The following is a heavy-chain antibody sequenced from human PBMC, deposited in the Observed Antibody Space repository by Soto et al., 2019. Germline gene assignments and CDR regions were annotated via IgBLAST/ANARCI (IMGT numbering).Heavy chain of an antibody. V-gene: IGHV1-69*12. Sequence: QVQLVQSGAEVKKPGSSVKVSCKASGGTFSSYAISWVRQAPGQGLEWMGGIITLFGTANYAQKLQGRVPMTEDESTRTAHMELSSLRSEDTAVYYCASHSSYLIVVVPAANDAFDSWGQGTMGTVSS. CDR2: IITLFGTA. J-gene: IGHJ3*02. CDR3: ASHSSYLIVVVPAANDAFDS. D-gene: IGHD2-2*01. CDR1: GGTFSSYA.